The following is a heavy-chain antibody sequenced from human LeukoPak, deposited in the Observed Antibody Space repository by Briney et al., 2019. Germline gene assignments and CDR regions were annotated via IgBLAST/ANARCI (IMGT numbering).Heavy chain of an antibody. CDR3: ARETFYYDTSGSRFDGFDI. D-gene: IGHD3-22*01. CDR1: GGSISSTSYY. J-gene: IGHJ3*02. Sequence: PSETLSLTCTVSGGSISSTSYYWGWIRQPPGKGLECIVNMYYTGSSYYNPSLKSRVTISADTSKNQFSLKLTSVTAADTAVYYCARETFYYDTSGSRFDGFDIWGQGTMVTVSS. CDR2: MYYTGSS. V-gene: IGHV4-39*01.